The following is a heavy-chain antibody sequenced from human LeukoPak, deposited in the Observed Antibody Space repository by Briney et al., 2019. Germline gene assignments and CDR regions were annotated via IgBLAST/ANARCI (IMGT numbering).Heavy chain of an antibody. Sequence: GGSLRLSCAASGFTFNSYAMYWVRQAPGKGLEWVSGIFGSGGSAHYADSVKGRFAISRDNSKNRVYLQMNSLRAEATAVYYCAKTATGYSSGHYPGWPVDYWGQGTLVTVSS. V-gene: IGHV3-23*01. CDR3: AKTATGYSSGHYPGWPVDY. CDR2: IFGSGGSA. CDR1: GFTFNSYA. D-gene: IGHD6-19*01. J-gene: IGHJ4*02.